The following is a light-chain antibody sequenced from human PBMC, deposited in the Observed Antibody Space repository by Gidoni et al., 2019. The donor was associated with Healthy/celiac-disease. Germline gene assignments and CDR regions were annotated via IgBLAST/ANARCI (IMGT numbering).Light chain of an antibody. CDR3: SSYTSSLYV. J-gene: IGLJ1*01. CDR1: SSDVGRYNY. V-gene: IGLV2-14*03. CDR2: AVS. Sequence: QSALTQPASVSGSPGQSITISCTGTSSDVGRYNYVSWYQQHPGKAPKLMIYAVSNRPSGVSNRFSGSKSGNTASLTISGLQAEDEADYYCSSYTSSLYVFGTGTKVTVL.